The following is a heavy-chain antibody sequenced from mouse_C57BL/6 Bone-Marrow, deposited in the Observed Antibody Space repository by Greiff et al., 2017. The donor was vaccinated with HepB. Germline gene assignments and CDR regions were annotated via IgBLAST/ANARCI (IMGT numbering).Heavy chain of an antibody. CDR2: INPGSGGT. CDR1: GYAFTNYL. D-gene: IGHD1-1*01. J-gene: IGHJ2*01. V-gene: IGHV1-54*01. Sequence: QVQLKESGAELVRPGTSVKVSCKASGYAFTNYLIEWVKQRPGQGLEWIGVINPGSGGTNYNEKFKGKATLTADKSSSTAYMQLSSLTSEDSAVYFCARTYYYGSSSSRFDYWGQGTTLTVSS. CDR3: ARTYYYGSSSSRFDY.